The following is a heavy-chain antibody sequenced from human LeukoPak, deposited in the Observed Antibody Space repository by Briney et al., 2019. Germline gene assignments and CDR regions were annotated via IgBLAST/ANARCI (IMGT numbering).Heavy chain of an antibody. CDR1: GFTFSDHY. J-gene: IGHJ4*02. CDR2: IRNKPNSYTT. CDR3: ARAPLNWNGVDY. Sequence: GGSLRLSCAASGFTFSDHYMDWVRQAPGKGMEWVGLIRNKPNSYTTECAASVKGRFTISRDDSKNSLYLQMNSLKTEDTAVYYCARAPLNWNGVDYWGQGTLVTVSS. D-gene: IGHD1-1*01. V-gene: IGHV3-72*01.